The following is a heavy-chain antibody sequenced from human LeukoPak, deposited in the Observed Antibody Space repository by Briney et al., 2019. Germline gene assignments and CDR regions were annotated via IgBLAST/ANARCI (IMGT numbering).Heavy chain of an antibody. CDR2: IMPLFGTA. J-gene: IGHJ5*02. Sequence: SVKVSFKTSGGPFNNSAISWVRQAPGQGLEWLGGIMPLFGTAGYAQKFQGRVTITKDESTRTVYLELTSLTSDDTAVYYCARDVHGDYGSGWFDPWGQGTLVSVSS. CDR3: ARDVHGDYGSGWFDP. V-gene: IGHV1-69*05. CDR1: GGPFNNSA. D-gene: IGHD4-17*01.